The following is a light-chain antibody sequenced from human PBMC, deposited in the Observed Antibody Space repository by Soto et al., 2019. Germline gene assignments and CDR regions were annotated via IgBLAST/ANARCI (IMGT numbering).Light chain of an antibody. J-gene: IGKJ2*01. V-gene: IGKV3-20*01. CDR1: QTVTNND. CDR2: GAS. CDR3: QQYGGSLPYT. Sequence: EIVLTQSPGTLSLSPGERATLSCRASQTVTNNDLAWYQQKPGQTPRLLVHGASSRATGIADRFSGSGSGTDFTLTISRLEPEDVAVYYCQQYGGSLPYTFGQGTKLEIK.